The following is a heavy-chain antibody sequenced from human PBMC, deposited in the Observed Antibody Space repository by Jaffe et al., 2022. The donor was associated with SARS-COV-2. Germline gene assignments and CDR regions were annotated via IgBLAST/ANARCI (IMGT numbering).Heavy chain of an antibody. CDR2: IRSKAYGGTT. D-gene: IGHD5-18*01. CDR1: GFTFGDYA. V-gene: IGHV3-49*05. CDR3: PRWIQGVGFDP. Sequence: EVQLVESGGGLVKPGRSLRLSCTASGFTFGDYAMSWFRQAPGKGLEWVGFIRSKAYGGTTEYAASVKGRFTISRDDSKSIAYLQMNSLKTEDTAVYYCPRWIQGVGFDPWGQGTLVTVSS. J-gene: IGHJ5*02.